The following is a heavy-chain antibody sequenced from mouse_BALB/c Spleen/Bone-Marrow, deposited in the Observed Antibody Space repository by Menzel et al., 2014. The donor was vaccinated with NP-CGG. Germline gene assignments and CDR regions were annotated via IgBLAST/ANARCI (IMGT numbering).Heavy chain of an antibody. Sequence: QVQLQQSGAELVEPGASVKVACEASGYTSTEYIIHWIKQRSGQGLEWIGWFFPGSGFIKYNEKFKDKASLTADKSSSTVYMELSRLTSEDSAVYFCARHEDLDIRRRLGAMDYWGQGTSVTVSS. J-gene: IGHJ4*01. CDR2: FFPGSGFI. CDR1: GYTSTEYI. V-gene: IGHV1-62-2*01. D-gene: IGHD2-12*01. CDR3: ARHEDLDIRRRLGAMDY.